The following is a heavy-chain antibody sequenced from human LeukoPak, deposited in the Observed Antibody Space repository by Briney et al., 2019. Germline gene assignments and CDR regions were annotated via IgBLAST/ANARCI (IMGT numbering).Heavy chain of an antibody. CDR3: ARGRYYYDSSGYYSDAFDI. Sequence: SETLSLTCTVSGGSISSGSYYWSWIRQPAGKGLEWIGRIYTSGSTNYNPSLKSRVTISVDTSKNQFPLKLSSVTAADTAVYYCARGRYYYDSSGYYSDAFDIWGQGTMVTVSS. CDR2: IYTSGST. CDR1: GGSISSGSYY. D-gene: IGHD3-22*01. V-gene: IGHV4-61*02. J-gene: IGHJ3*02.